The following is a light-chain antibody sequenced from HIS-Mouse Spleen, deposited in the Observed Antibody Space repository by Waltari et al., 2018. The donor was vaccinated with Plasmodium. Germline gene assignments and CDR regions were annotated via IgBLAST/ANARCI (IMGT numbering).Light chain of an antibody. V-gene: IGLV3-27*01. CDR3: YSAADNNLV. J-gene: IGLJ3*02. Sequence: SYELTQPSSVSVSPGQTARIPCPGDVLAKKYARGFQQKPGQAPVLVIYKDSERPSGIPERFSGSSTGTTVTLTISGAQVEDEADYYCYSAADNNLVFGGGTKLTVL. CDR2: KDS. CDR1: VLAKKY.